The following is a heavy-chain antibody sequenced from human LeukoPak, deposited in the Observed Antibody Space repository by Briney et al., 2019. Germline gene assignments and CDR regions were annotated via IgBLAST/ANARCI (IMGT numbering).Heavy chain of an antibody. CDR3: AKAAHLHRSVWYGGDY. CDR1: GFTFSNYA. Sequence: PGGSLRLSCAASGFTFSNYAMSWVRQAPGKGLEWVSSISGSGDSTYNADSVKGRFTISRDNSKNTLYLQMSSLRDEDTAVYYCAKAAHLHRSVWYGGDYWGQGTLVTVSS. D-gene: IGHD6-19*01. CDR2: ISGSGDST. V-gene: IGHV3-23*01. J-gene: IGHJ4*02.